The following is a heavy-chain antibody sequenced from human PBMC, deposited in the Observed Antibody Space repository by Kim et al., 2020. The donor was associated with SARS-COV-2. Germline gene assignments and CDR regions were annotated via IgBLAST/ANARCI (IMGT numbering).Heavy chain of an antibody. CDR3: ARDLPVTGSGYYYYGMDV. CDR2: ISSSSSYI. J-gene: IGHJ6*02. V-gene: IGHV3-21*01. Sequence: GGSLRLSCAASGFTFSSYSMNWVRQAPGKGLEWVSSISSSSSYIYYADSVKGRFTISRDNAKNSLYLQMNSLRAEDTAVYYCARDLPVTGSGYYYYGMDVWGQGTTVTVSS. D-gene: IGHD3-22*01. CDR1: GFTFSSYS.